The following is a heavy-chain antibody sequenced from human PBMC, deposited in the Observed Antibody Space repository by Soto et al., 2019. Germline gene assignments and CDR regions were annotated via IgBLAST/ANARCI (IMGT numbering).Heavy chain of an antibody. CDR2: IIPIFGTA. D-gene: IGHD3-9*01. V-gene: IGHV1-69*13. CDR1: GGTFSSYA. CDR3: ARVYYDILTGLDP. Sequence: RASVKVSCKASGGTFSSYAISWVRQAPGQGLEWMGGIIPIFGTANYAQKFQGRVTITADESTSTAYMELSSLRSEDTAVYYCARVYYDILTGLDPWGQGTLVTVSS. J-gene: IGHJ5*02.